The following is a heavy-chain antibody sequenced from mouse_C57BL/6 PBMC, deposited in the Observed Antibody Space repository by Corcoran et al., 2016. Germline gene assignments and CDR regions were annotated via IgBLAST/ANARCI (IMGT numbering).Heavy chain of an antibody. Sequence: EVQLQQSGPELVKPGASVKISCKASGYTFTDYYMNWVKQSHGKSLEWIGDINPNNGGTSYNQKFKGKATLTVDKSSSTAYMELRSLTSEDSAVYYCVYCNYVFAYWGQGTLVTVSA. CDR2: INPNNGGT. D-gene: IGHD2-1*01. CDR3: VYCNYVFAY. V-gene: IGHV1-26*01. J-gene: IGHJ3*01. CDR1: GYTFTDYY.